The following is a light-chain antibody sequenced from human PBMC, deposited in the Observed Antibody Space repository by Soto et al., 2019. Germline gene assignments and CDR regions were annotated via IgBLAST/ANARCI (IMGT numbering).Light chain of an antibody. CDR1: SSDVGGYNY. V-gene: IGLV2-14*01. CDR3: SSYTRSSMV. Sequence: QSVLTQPASVSGSPGQSITISCTGTSSDVGGYNYVSWYQQHPGKAPQLMIYEVSSRPSGVSNRFSGSKSGNTASLTISGLQAEDEADYYCSSYTRSSMVFGGGTKVTVL. CDR2: EVS. J-gene: IGLJ3*02.